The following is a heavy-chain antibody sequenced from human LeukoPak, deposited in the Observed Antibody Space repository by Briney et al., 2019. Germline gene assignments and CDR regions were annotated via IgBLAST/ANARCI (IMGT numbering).Heavy chain of an antibody. CDR1: GVTVSGSY. D-gene: IGHD1-26*01. CDR3: VRVRYSGSWFPVPNFDC. V-gene: IGHV3-66*01. CDR2: IYTSGDT. J-gene: IGHJ4*02. Sequence: PGGSLRLSCAASGVTVSGSYMSWVRQAPGKGLEWVSVIYTSGDTYYADSVKGRFTISRDSSKNTLYFQMNTLRTEDTAVYYCVRVRYSGSWFPVPNFDCWGQGTLVTVSS.